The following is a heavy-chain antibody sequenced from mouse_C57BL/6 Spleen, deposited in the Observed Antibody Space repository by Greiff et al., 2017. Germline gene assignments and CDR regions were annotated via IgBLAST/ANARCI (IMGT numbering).Heavy chain of an antibody. CDR1: GFSLTSYG. V-gene: IGHV2-2*01. J-gene: IGHJ2*01. CDR3: ATNHYDALRFDY. D-gene: IGHD2-3*01. Sequence: VKLMESGPGLVQPSQCLSITCTVSGFSLTSYGVHWVRQSPGKGLEWLGVIWSGGSTDYNAAFISRLSISKDNSKSQVFFIMNSLQAADTSIYYCATNHYDALRFDYWGQGTTLTVSS. CDR2: IWSGGST.